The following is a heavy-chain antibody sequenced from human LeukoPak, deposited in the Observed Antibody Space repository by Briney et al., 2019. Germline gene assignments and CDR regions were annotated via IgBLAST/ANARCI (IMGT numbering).Heavy chain of an antibody. J-gene: IGHJ4*02. Sequence: ASVKVSCKAPGNTFTRYYLHWVRQAPGQGLEWMGWIYPNSGGTNYAQRFQGRVTMTRDTSISTAYMELSRLRSDDTAVYYCARRPQYCRGGACYDWGQGTLVTVSS. CDR2: IYPNSGGT. CDR1: GNTFTRYY. D-gene: IGHD2-15*01. CDR3: ARRPQYCRGGACYD. V-gene: IGHV1-2*02.